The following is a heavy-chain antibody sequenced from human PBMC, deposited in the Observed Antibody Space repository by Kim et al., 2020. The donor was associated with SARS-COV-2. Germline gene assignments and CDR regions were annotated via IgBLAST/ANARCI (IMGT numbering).Heavy chain of an antibody. Sequence: GGSLRLSCEVSGFTCDDYSMNWVRQTPGKGLEWVSGISWNGNDRGYGDSVKGRITMSRDNAKNSLYLRMYSLRPEDTAVYYCVRSGYNRRGGGFDIWGQGTMVTVSS. CDR2: ISWNGNDR. J-gene: IGHJ3*02. CDR3: VRSGYNRRGGGFDI. V-gene: IGHV3-9*01. D-gene: IGHD6-13*01. CDR1: GFTCDDYS.